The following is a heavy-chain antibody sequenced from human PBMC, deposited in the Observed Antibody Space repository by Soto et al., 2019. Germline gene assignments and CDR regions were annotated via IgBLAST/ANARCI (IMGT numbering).Heavy chain of an antibody. D-gene: IGHD3-3*01. J-gene: IGHJ4*02. CDR1: GESFSGYY. CDR3: ARIRHYDFWSGYFDY. CDR2: INPSGST. Sequence: QVQLQQWGAGLLKPLETLSLTCAVYGESFSGYYWSWIRQPPGKGLEWIGAINPSGSTNSNPSLKSRVTISVDTSKNQLSLKLTSVTAADTAVYYCARIRHYDFWSGYFDYWGQGTLVTVSS. V-gene: IGHV4-34*01.